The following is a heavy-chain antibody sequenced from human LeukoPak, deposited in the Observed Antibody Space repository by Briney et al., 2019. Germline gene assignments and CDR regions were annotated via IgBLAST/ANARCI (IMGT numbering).Heavy chain of an antibody. CDR2: INPNSGGT. CDR1: GYAFTRYA. J-gene: IGHJ6*02. Sequence: ASVKVSCKGSGYAFTRYAITWVRQAPGQGLEWMGWINPNSGGTNYAQKFQGRVTMTRDTSISTAYMELSRLRSDDTAVYYCARGLSERDYYYYYGMDVWGQGTTVTVSS. V-gene: IGHV1-2*02. D-gene: IGHD1-14*01. CDR3: ARGLSERDYYYYYGMDV.